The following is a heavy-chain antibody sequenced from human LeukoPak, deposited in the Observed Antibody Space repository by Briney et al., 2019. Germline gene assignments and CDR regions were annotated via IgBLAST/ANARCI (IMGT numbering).Heavy chain of an antibody. CDR3: AKWDSYYNFWSGYYIY. V-gene: IGHV3-23*01. CDR1: GFTFSTYA. D-gene: IGHD3-3*01. J-gene: IGHJ4*02. CDR2: ISASGGST. Sequence: GGXXRLSCAASGFTFSTYAMSWVRQPPGKGLEWVSLISASGGSTFYADSVKGRFTISRDNSKNTLYLQVNSLRAEDTAVYYCAKWDSYYNFWSGYYIYWGQGTLVTVSS.